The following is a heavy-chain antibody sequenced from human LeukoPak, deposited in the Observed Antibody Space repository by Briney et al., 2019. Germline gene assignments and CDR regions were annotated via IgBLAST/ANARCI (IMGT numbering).Heavy chain of an antibody. CDR2: ISSSSSYI. CDR3: ARVRTVVDSIPDY. Sequence: GGSLRLSCAASGFTFSSYSMNWVRQAPGKGLEWVSSISSSSSYIYYADSVKGRFTISRDSAKNSLYLQMNSLRAEDTAVYYCARVRTVVDSIPDYWGQGTLVTVSS. J-gene: IGHJ4*02. D-gene: IGHD4-23*01. CDR1: GFTFSSYS. V-gene: IGHV3-21*01.